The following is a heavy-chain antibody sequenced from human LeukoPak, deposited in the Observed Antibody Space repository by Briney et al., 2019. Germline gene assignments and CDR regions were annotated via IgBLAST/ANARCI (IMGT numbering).Heavy chain of an antibody. CDR3: AKDYYGSGSYYTLDS. CDR1: GFTFSSYG. Sequence: PGRSLRLSCAASGFTFSSYGMHWVRQAPGKGLEWVAVIWYDGSNKYYAGSVKGRFTISRDNSKNTLYLQMNSLRPEDTAVYYCAKDYYGSGSYYTLDSWGQGTLVTVSS. V-gene: IGHV3-33*06. D-gene: IGHD3-10*01. J-gene: IGHJ4*02. CDR2: IWYDGSNK.